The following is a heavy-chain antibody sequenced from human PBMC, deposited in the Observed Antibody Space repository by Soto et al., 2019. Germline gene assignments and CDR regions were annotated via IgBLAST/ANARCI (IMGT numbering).Heavy chain of an antibody. D-gene: IGHD5-12*01. Sequence: PVGSLRLSCAGSGFTFGDSYMSWIRQAPGKGLEWLSYISPGSRYPAYADSVKGRFTISRDNAKNSLYLQMNSLRSEDTALYYCAKDMGYDLSPLGYFDYWGQGTLVTVSS. CDR2: ISPGSRYP. CDR3: AKDMGYDLSPLGYFDY. V-gene: IGHV3-11*05. J-gene: IGHJ4*02. CDR1: GFTFGDSY.